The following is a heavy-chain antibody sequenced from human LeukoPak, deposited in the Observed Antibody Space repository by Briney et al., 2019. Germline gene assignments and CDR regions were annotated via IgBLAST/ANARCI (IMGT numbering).Heavy chain of an antibody. CDR3: AGIRKGTFDY. J-gene: IGHJ4*02. CDR2: IYYSGST. CDR1: GGSVSSGSYY. Sequence: SETLSLTCTVSGGSVSSGSYYWSWIRQPPGKGLEWIGYIYYSGSTNYNPSLKSRVTISVDTSKNQFSLKLSSVTAADTAVYYCAGIRKGTFDYWGQGTLVTVSS. V-gene: IGHV4-61*01. D-gene: IGHD1-1*01.